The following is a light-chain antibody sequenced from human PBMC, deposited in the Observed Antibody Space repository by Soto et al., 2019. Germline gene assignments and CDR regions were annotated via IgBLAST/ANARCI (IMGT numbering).Light chain of an antibody. J-gene: IGKJ1*01. CDR1: QSVSSNY. Sequence: EIVLTQSPGTLSLSPGERATLSCRASQSVSSNYLAWYQQKPGQAPRLLIYGASSRATGIPDRISGSGSGTDFTLSSSRLEPEDFAVYYCQQFGSSRWTFGQGTKVEIK. CDR2: GAS. V-gene: IGKV3-20*01. CDR3: QQFGSSRWT.